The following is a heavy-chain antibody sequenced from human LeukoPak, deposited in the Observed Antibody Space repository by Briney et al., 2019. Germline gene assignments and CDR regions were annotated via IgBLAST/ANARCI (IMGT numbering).Heavy chain of an antibody. J-gene: IGHJ4*02. V-gene: IGHV3-23*01. CDR1: GFTFKSYA. CDR3: AKGSRDSRPYYFDF. D-gene: IGHD5-24*01. Sequence: GGSLRLSCEASGFTFKSYAMSWVRQAPGKGLEWVSAITGSGGDTYHADSVKGRFTISRDNSKNTLYLQMSSLGTEDMAAYYCAKGSRDSRPYYFDFWGQGTLVTVSS. CDR2: ITGSGGDT.